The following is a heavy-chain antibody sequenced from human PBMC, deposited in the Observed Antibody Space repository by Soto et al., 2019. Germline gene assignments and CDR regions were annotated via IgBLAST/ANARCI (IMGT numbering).Heavy chain of an antibody. V-gene: IGHV4-59*01. CDR1: GGSISVYY. CDR2: IYDSGSP. D-gene: IGHD1-26*01. J-gene: IGHJ4*02. CDR3: ARGVGSSPPRY. Sequence: PSETLSLTCTISGGSISVYYWSWIRQPPGQALEWIGYIYDSGSPYYNPSLRSRVIIPADTSKNQISLKLTSATAADTAVYYCARGVGSSPPRYWGRGTLVTAPQ.